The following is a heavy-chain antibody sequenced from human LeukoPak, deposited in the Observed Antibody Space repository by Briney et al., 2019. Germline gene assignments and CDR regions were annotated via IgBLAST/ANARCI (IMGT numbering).Heavy chain of an antibody. CDR3: ARGRLSSGYFDY. CDR1: GGSISSGGYY. CDR2: IYYSGST. V-gene: IGHV4-31*03. D-gene: IGHD3-22*01. Sequence: SQTLSLTCPVSGGSISSGGYYWSWIRQHPGKGLEWIGYIYYSGSTYYNPSLKSRVTISVDTSKNQFSLKLSSVTAADTAVYYCARGRLSSGYFDYWGQGTLVTVSS. J-gene: IGHJ4*02.